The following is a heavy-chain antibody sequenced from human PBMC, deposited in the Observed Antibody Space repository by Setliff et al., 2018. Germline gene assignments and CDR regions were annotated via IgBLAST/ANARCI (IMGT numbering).Heavy chain of an antibody. Sequence: ASVKVSCKASGYIFTTYGFNWVRQAPGQGLEWMGMISTYTGKTTYAQKFQGRVTMTTDTSTGTGYMELRSLTYDDTAVYYCARVGGYASAWHGIEAFDIWGQGTKVTVSS. D-gene: IGHD6-19*01. J-gene: IGHJ3*02. CDR2: ISTYTGKT. CDR3: ARVGGYASAWHGIEAFDI. V-gene: IGHV1-18*01. CDR1: GYIFTTYG.